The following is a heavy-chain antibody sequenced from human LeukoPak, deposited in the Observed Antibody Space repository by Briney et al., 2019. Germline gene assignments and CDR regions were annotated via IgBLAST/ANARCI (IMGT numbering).Heavy chain of an antibody. J-gene: IGHJ4*02. CDR1: GFHFNSYW. V-gene: IGHV5-51*01. CDR3: ARVEAATILNY. Sequence: GESLEISLKGSGFHFNSYWIGWGRPMPGKGLGWMGINYPGHSDTTHSPSLQGEVSISADKSISTAYLQWCSLKASDTAMYYCARVEAATILNYWGQGTLVTVSS. CDR2: NYPGHSDT. D-gene: IGHD2-15*01.